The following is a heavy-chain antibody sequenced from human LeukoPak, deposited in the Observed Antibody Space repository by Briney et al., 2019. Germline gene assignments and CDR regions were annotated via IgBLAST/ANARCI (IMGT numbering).Heavy chain of an antibody. D-gene: IGHD3-9*01. J-gene: IGHJ3*02. CDR2: IYYSGST. CDR1: GGSISSGGYC. Sequence: SETLSLTCTVSGGSISSGGYCWSWIRQHPGKGLEWIGYIYYSGSTDYNPSLKSRFTMSVDTSKNQFSLKLSSVTAAGTAVYYCASADYDMAFDIWGQGTMVTVSS. V-gene: IGHV4-31*03. CDR3: ASADYDMAFDI.